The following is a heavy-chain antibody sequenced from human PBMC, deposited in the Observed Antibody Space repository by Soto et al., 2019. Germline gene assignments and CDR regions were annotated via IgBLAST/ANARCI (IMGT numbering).Heavy chain of an antibody. CDR1: GFTFSSYW. V-gene: IGHV3-7*03. J-gene: IGHJ4*02. D-gene: IGHD3-10*01. CDR2: IKQDGSEK. Sequence: GGSLRLSCAASGFTFSSYWMSWVRQAPGKGLEWVANIKQDGSEKHYVDSVKGRFTISRDNAKNSLYLQMNSLRAEDTAVYYCARDRSWFGESLGGGDYWGQGTLVTVSS. CDR3: ARDRSWFGESLGGGDY.